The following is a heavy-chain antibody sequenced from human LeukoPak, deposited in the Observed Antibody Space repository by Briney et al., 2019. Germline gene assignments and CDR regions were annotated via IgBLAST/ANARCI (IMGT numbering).Heavy chain of an antibody. D-gene: IGHD3-3*01. CDR1: GFTFSDYY. J-gene: IGHJ5*02. Sequence: GGSLRLSCAASGFTFSDYYVSWIRQAPGKGPEWVSYISSSGSTIYYAGSVKGRFTISRDNAKNSLYLQMNSLRAEDTAVYYCARDGVTIFGVVDNWFDPWGQGTLVAVSS. CDR2: ISSSGSTI. V-gene: IGHV3-11*01. CDR3: ARDGVTIFGVVDNWFDP.